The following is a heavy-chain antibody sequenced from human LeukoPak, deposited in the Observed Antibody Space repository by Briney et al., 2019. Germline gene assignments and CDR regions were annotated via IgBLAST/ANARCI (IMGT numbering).Heavy chain of an antibody. J-gene: IGHJ3*02. Sequence: GGSLRLSCAASGFSFSSYGMHWVRQAPGKWLEWVAVIWSDGRNKFYADSVKGRFTVSRDNTKNTLFLQMSSLRADDTALYYCAREVTNDAFDIWGQGTMVTVST. CDR3: AREVTNDAFDI. D-gene: IGHD4-17*01. CDR2: IWSDGRNK. V-gene: IGHV3-33*01. CDR1: GFSFSSYG.